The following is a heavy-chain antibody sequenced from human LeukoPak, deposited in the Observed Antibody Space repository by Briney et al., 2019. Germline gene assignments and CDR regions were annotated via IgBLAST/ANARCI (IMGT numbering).Heavy chain of an antibody. J-gene: IGHJ4*01. CDR3: GASYGVKAGPYDL. CDR1: GGSISSYG. D-gene: IGHD4-23*01. Sequence: PSETLSLTCTVSGGSISSYGWSWVRQPPGKGLEWIGYIYTSGSTDYNPSLKSRVTMSVDTSKNQVSMELRFLTAADTAIYYCGASYGVKAGPYDLWGQGTLVTVSS. CDR2: IYTSGST. V-gene: IGHV4-4*09.